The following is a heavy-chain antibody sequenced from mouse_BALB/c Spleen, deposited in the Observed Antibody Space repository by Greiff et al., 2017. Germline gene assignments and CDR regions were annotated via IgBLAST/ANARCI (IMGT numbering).Heavy chain of an antibody. D-gene: IGHD2-4*01. Sequence: EVQGVESGGGLVKPGGSLKLSCAASGFTFSDYYMYWVRQTPEKRLGWVATISDGGSYTYYPDSVKGRFTISRDNAKNNLYLQMSSLKSEDTAMYYCARDHYDYEDAMDYWGQGTSVTVSS. CDR3: ARDHYDYEDAMDY. J-gene: IGHJ4*01. CDR2: ISDGGSYT. V-gene: IGHV5-4*02. CDR1: GFTFSDYY.